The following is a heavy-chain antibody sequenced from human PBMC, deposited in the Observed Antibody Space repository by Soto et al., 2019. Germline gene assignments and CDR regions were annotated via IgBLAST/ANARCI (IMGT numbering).Heavy chain of an antibody. V-gene: IGHV2-5*02. CDR1: GFSLSTSGVG. Sequence: QITLKESGPTLVKPTQTLTLTCTFSGFSLSTSGVGVGWIRQPPGKALEWLALIYWDDDKRYSPSLKSRLTITKDTSKNQVVLTMTNMDPVDTATYDCAHVTLTIFGVVTPFDPWGQGTLVTVSS. D-gene: IGHD3-3*01. J-gene: IGHJ5*02. CDR3: AHVTLTIFGVVTPFDP. CDR2: IYWDDDK.